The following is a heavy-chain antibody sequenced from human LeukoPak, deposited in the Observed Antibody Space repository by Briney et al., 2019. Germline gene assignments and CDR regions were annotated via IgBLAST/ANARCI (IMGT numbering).Heavy chain of an antibody. CDR3: ARDQQLVGLFDY. Sequence: SSQTLSLTCTVSGDSITSDAYYCSWIRQPAGKGLEWIGRIYTSGSTNYNPSLQSRVTMSVDTSKQQFRLNLSSVTAADTAVYYCARDQQLVGLFDYWGQGTLVTVSS. J-gene: IGHJ4*02. V-gene: IGHV4-61*02. CDR2: IYTSGST. CDR1: GDSITSDAYY. D-gene: IGHD6-13*01.